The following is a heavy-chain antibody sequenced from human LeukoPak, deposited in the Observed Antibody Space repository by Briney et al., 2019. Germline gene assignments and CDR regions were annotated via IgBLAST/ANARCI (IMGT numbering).Heavy chain of an antibody. CDR3: AKGGSSGWYGDYFDY. D-gene: IGHD6-19*01. CDR2: IYSGDNA. V-gene: IGHV3-53*01. CDR1: GFTVSTIY. Sequence: AGGSLRLSCAASGFTVSTIYMSWVRQAPGKGLEWVSVIYSGDNAYYADSVKGRFTISRDNSKNTLYLQMNSLRAEDTAVYYCAKGGSSGWYGDYFDYWGQGTLVTVSS. J-gene: IGHJ4*02.